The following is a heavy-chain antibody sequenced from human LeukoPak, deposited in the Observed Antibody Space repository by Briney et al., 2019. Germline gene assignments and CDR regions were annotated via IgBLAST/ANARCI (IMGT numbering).Heavy chain of an antibody. D-gene: IGHD6-13*01. CDR1: DDSISDYY. Sequence: SETLSLTCTVSDDSISDYYRGWIRQPPGKGLEWIGYIHNSGTSTYNLSLKSRVTISADTSKNQFSLKLSSVTAADTAVYYCARDSGYSSSWYPFDYWGQGTLVTVSS. J-gene: IGHJ4*02. CDR2: IHNSGTS. V-gene: IGHV4-59*12. CDR3: ARDSGYSSSWYPFDY.